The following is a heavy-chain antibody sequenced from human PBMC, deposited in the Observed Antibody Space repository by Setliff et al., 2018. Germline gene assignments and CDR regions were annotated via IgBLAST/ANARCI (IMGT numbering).Heavy chain of an antibody. CDR3: AREVRGVIDY. CDR1: GGTFNTYG. V-gene: IGHV1-69*13. Sequence: SVKVSCKASGGTFNTYGLSWVRQAPGQGLEWMGGIIPIIGEPNYAQKFQGRVTITADESTSTAYMELRSLKSGDTAVYYCAREVRGVIDYWGQGTLVTVSS. J-gene: IGHJ4*02. CDR2: IIPIIGEP. D-gene: IGHD3-10*01.